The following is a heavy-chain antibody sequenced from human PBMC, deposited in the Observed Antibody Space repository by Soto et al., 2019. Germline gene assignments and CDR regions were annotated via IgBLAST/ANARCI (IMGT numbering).Heavy chain of an antibody. Sequence: EVQLVESGGGLVKPGGSLRLSCAASGFTFTRYSMNWVRQAPGKGLEWVSSISSTTNYIYYGDAMKGRFTISRDNAKNSLYLEMNRLRAEDKAVYYCARESEDLTSNFDYWGQVTLVTVSS. CDR2: ISSTTNYI. CDR3: ARESEDLTSNFDY. CDR1: GFTFTRYS. J-gene: IGHJ4*02. V-gene: IGHV3-21*06.